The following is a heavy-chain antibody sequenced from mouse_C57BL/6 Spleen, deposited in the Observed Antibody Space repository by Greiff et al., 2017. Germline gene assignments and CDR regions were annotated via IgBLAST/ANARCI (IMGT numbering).Heavy chain of an antibody. D-gene: IGHD2-4*01. CDR1: GYTFTSYY. Sequence: LQQSGAELVRPGASVKMSCKASGYTFTSYYMHWVKQTPRQGLEWIGAIYPGNGDTTYNQKFKGKATLTVDKSSSTAYMQLSSLTSEDSAVYFCARYLDDYDYWGQGTTLTVSS. CDR2: IYPGNGDT. CDR3: ARYLDDYDY. V-gene: IGHV1-12*01. J-gene: IGHJ2*01.